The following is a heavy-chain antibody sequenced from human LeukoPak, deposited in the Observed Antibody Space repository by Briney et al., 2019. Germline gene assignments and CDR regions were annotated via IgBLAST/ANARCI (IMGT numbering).Heavy chain of an antibody. CDR1: GGTFSSYA. Sequence: SVKVSCKASGGTFSSYAISWVRQAPGQGLEWMGGIIPIFGTANYAQKFQGRVTITADESTSTAYMELSSLRSEDTAVYYCRSTFWICYQARRMAFDYWGQGTLVTVTS. V-gene: IGHV1-69*13. CDR2: IIPIFGTA. D-gene: IGHD3-3*01. J-gene: IGHJ4*02. CDR3: RSTFWICYQARRMAFDY.